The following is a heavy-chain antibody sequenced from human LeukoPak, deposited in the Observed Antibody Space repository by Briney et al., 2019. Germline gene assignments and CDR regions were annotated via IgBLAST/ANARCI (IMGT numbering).Heavy chain of an antibody. CDR1: GGTFSSYA. D-gene: IGHD3-3*01. CDR3: ARAGGPIFGVADLPYNWFDP. CDR2: IIPILGIA. V-gene: IGHV1-69*04. J-gene: IGHJ5*02. Sequence: SVKVSCKASGGTFSSYAISWVRQAPGQGLEWMGRIIPILGIANYAQKFQGRVTITADKSTSTAYMELSSLRSEDTAVYYCARAGGPIFGVADLPYNWFDPWGQGTLVTVSS.